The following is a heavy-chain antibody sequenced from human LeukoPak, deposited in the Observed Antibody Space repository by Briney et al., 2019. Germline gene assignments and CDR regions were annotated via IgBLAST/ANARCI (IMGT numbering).Heavy chain of an antibody. V-gene: IGHV1-58*02. CDR3: AAGGHSINAFDI. CDR2: IVVGSGNT. D-gene: IGHD1-14*01. J-gene: IGHJ3*02. Sequence: VSSVKVSCKAAGFTFTSSAMQWVRQARGQRLEWVGWIVVGSGNTNYAQKFQERVTITRDMSTSTAYMELSSLRSEDTAVYYFAAGGHSINAFDIWGQGTMVTVSS. CDR1: GFTFTSSA.